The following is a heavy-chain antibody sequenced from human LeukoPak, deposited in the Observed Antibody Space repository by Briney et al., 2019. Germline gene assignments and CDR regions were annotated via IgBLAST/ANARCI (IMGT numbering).Heavy chain of an antibody. Sequence: GGSLRLSCAASGFTFSSYAMSWVRQAPGKGLEWVSAISGSGGSTYYADSVKGRFTISRDNSKNTLYLQMNTLGAEDTAIYYCAKGRSEVVLAAMNYWGQGTLVTVSS. V-gene: IGHV3-23*01. J-gene: IGHJ4*02. D-gene: IGHD2-15*01. CDR2: ISGSGGST. CDR1: GFTFSSYA. CDR3: AKGRSEVVLAAMNY.